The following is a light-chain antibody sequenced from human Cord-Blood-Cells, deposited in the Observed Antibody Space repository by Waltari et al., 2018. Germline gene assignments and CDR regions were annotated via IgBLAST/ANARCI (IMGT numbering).Light chain of an antibody. J-gene: IGKJ4*01. Sequence: DIQMTQSPSSLSASVGDRVTITCRESQSINSYLNWYQQKPGKAPKLLIYAASSLQSGVPAGFRGSGSGTYFTLTISSRQPADFATYYCQPSYSRPFGGGTKVEIK. CDR1: QSINSY. CDR3: QPSYSRP. V-gene: IGKV1-39*01. CDR2: AAS.